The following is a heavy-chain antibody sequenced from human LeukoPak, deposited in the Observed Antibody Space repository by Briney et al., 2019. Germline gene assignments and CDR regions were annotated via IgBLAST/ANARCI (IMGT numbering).Heavy chain of an antibody. D-gene: IGHD1-26*01. V-gene: IGHV3-48*02. Sequence: PGGSLRLSCAASGFTFSSYSMNWVRQAPGKGLEWVSHITARGTAMFYADSVKGRFTISRDNAKNSLYLQMNSLRDEDTAVYYCASSGSYRFDYWGQGTLVTVSS. CDR1: GFTFSSYS. CDR2: ITARGTAM. CDR3: ASSGSYRFDY. J-gene: IGHJ4*02.